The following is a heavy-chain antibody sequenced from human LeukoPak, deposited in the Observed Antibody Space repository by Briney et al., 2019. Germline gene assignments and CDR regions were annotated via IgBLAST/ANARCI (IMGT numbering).Heavy chain of an antibody. CDR3: ARDSSYYDSSGYYLFYHFDY. CDR1: GFTFDDYA. J-gene: IGHJ4*02. D-gene: IGHD3-22*01. V-gene: IGHV3-30-3*01. Sequence: PGGSLRLSCAASGFTFDDYAMHWVRQAPGKGLEWVAVISYDGSNKYYADSVKGRFTISRDNSKNTLYLQMNSLRAEDTAVYYCARDSSYYDSSGYYLFYHFDYWGQGTLVTVSS. CDR2: ISYDGSNK.